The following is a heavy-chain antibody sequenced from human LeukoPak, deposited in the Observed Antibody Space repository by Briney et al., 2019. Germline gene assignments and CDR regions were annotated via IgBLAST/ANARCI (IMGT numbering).Heavy chain of an antibody. Sequence: SETLSLTCTVSGGSISYYYWSWIRQPPGKGLEWIGYIYYSGSTNYNPSLKSRVTISVDTSKNQFSLKLTSVTAADTAVYYCTREVRSAWASFDPWGQGTLVIVSS. J-gene: IGHJ5*02. CDR2: IYYSGST. CDR1: GGSISYYY. V-gene: IGHV4-59*12. D-gene: IGHD1-26*01. CDR3: TREVRSAWASFDP.